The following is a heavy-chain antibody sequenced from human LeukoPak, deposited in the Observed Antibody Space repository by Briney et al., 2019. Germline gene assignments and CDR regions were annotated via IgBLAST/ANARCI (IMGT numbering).Heavy chain of an antibody. Sequence: SETLSLTCTVSGGSVSSGSYYWSWIRQPAGKGLEWIGRIYTSGSTNYNPSLKSRVTISVDTSKNQFSLKLNSVTAADTAVYYCARGTTVTSSGYFQHWGQGILVNVSS. CDR1: GGSVSSGSYY. D-gene: IGHD4-17*01. J-gene: IGHJ1*01. CDR2: IYTSGST. CDR3: ARGTTVTSSGYFQH. V-gene: IGHV4-61*02.